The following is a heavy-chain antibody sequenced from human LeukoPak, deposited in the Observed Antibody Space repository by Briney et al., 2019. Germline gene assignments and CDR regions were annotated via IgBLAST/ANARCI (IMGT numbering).Heavy chain of an antibody. CDR3: AKVETSGGANCYALDY. CDR2: IIPIFGTA. D-gene: IGHD2-2*01. V-gene: IGHV1-69*05. J-gene: IGHJ4*02. Sequence: SVKVSCKASGGTFSSYAISWVRQAPGQGLEWMGGIIPIFGTANYAQKFQGGVTITTDESTSTAYMELSSLRSEDTAVYYCAKVETSGGANCYALDYWGQGTLVTVSS. CDR1: GGTFSSYA.